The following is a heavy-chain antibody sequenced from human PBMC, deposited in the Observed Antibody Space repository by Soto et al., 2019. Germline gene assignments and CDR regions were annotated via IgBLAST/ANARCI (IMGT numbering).Heavy chain of an antibody. D-gene: IGHD1-26*01. CDR1: GGSISSYY. V-gene: IGHV4-59*01. J-gene: IGHJ3*02. CDR3: ARVVKGLIVGATTGAFDI. CDR2: IYYSGST. Sequence: SETLSLTCTVSGGSISSYYWSWIRQPPGKGLEWIGYIYYSGSTNYNPSLKSRVTISVDTSKNQFSLKLSSVTAADTAVYYCARVVKGLIVGATTGAFDIWGQGTMVT.